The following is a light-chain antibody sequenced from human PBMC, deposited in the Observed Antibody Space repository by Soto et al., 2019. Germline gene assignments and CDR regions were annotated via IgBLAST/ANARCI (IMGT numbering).Light chain of an antibody. V-gene: IGKV3-20*01. CDR2: GAS. CDR1: QSVSSTF. CDR3: QQFNTSPLMYT. Sequence: ENVLTQSPGTLSLSPGERATLSCRASQSVSSTFLAWYQHKPGQPPRLLIYGASTRATGIPDRFSGSGSGTDFTLTISRLAPEDFAVYYCQQFNTSPLMYTFGQGTKLEIK. J-gene: IGKJ2*01.